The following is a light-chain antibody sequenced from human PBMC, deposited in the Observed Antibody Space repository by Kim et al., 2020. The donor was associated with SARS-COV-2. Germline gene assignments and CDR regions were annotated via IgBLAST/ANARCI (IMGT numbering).Light chain of an antibody. V-gene: IGKV2-28*01. Sequence: EIVMTQSPLSLTVIPGEPASIFCRSSQSLLHGNGYNYLDWYLQKPGQSPQLLIFMGSNRASGVPGRFSGSGSGTDFTLKISKVETEDVGLYYCIQILQTPLNFGGGTKVDIK. CDR3: IQILQTPLN. CDR1: QSLLHGNGYNY. CDR2: MGS. J-gene: IGKJ4*01.